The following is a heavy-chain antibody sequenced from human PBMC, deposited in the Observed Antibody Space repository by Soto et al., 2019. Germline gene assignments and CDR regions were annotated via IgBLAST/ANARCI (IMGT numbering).Heavy chain of an antibody. V-gene: IGHV5-51*01. CDR3: ATAYGNSILDGRVVVGVPTGMDV. Sequence: PGESLKISCKASGYSFSFYWIGWVRQMPGKGLEWMAIMYPDDSDIRYSPSFEAHVTISADKSTSTAFLQWSSLKASDTAMYYCATAYGNSILDGRVVVGVPTGMDV. J-gene: IGHJ6*01. CDR1: GYSFSFYW. CDR2: MYPDDSDI. D-gene: IGHD2-2*01.